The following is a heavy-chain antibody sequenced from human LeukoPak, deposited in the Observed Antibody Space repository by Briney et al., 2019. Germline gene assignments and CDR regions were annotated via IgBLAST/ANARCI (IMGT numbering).Heavy chain of an antibody. V-gene: IGHV4-4*07. CDR3: ARDRGTYYNDSSGYYDAFDI. CDR1: GGSISSYY. CDR2: IYTSGST. D-gene: IGHD3-22*01. Sequence: SETLSLTCTVSGGSISSYYWSWIRQPAGKGLEWIGRIYTSGSTNYNPSLKSRVTMSVDTSKNQFSLKLSSVTAADTAVYYCARDRGTYYNDSSGYYDAFDIWGQGTMVTVSS. J-gene: IGHJ3*02.